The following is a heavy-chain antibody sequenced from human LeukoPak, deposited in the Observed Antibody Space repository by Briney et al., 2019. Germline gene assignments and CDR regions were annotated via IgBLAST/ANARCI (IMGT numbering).Heavy chain of an antibody. Sequence: PGGSLRLSCAASGFTFSNYGMSWVRQAPGKGLEWVSGISGSGGSTYYADSVKGRFTISRDNSKNTLYLQMNSLRAEDTAVYYCAKSSPQDSSGSNWGQGTLVTVSS. CDR3: AKSSPQDSSGSN. V-gene: IGHV3-23*01. CDR2: ISGSGGST. J-gene: IGHJ4*02. D-gene: IGHD3-22*01. CDR1: GFTFSNYG.